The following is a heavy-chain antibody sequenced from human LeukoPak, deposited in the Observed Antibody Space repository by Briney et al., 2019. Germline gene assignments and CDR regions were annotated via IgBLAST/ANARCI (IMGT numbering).Heavy chain of an antibody. CDR1: GYTFTSYG. Sequence: ASVKVSCKASGYTFTSYGISWVRQAPGQGLEWMGWISAYNGNTNYAQKLQGRVTMTTDTSTSTAYMELRSLGSDDTAVYYCARGNFYDILTGYYKGFDYWGQGTLVTVSS. CDR2: ISAYNGNT. D-gene: IGHD3-9*01. V-gene: IGHV1-18*01. J-gene: IGHJ4*02. CDR3: ARGNFYDILTGYYKGFDY.